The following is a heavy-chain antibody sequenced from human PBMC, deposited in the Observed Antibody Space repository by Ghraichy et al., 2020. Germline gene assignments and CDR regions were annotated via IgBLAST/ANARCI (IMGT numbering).Heavy chain of an antibody. Sequence: GGSLRLSCAASGFTFSSYEMNWVRQAPGKGLEWVSYISRNGSTIYYADSVKGRFTISRDNAKNSLYLQMNSLRAEDTAVYSCARDEVQWLDVRFDPWGQGTLVTVSS. CDR2: ISRNGSTI. J-gene: IGHJ5*02. V-gene: IGHV3-48*03. D-gene: IGHD6-19*01. CDR1: GFTFSSYE. CDR3: ARDEVQWLDVRFDP.